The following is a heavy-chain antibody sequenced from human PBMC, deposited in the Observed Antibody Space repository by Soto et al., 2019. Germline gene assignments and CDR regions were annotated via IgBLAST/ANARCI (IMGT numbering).Heavy chain of an antibody. V-gene: IGHV1-18*01. CDR2: ISAYNGNT. J-gene: IGHJ4*02. CDR1: GYTFTSYG. D-gene: IGHD3-10*01. Sequence: GASVKVSCKASGYTFTSYGISWVRQAPGQGLEWMGWISAYNGNTNYAQKLQGRVTMTTDTSTSTAYMELRSLRSDDTAVYYCARDLIPLHFGESSDYWGQGTLVTVSS. CDR3: ARDLIPLHFGESSDY.